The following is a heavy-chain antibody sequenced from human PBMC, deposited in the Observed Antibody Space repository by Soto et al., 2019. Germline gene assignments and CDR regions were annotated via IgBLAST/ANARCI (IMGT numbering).Heavy chain of an antibody. CDR3: ARVGHITNNGMAV. J-gene: IGHJ6*02. CDR1: GGTFSSYP. Sequence: QVQLVQSGAEVKKPGSSVKVSCEASGGTFSSYPINWVRQVPGQGLEWMGGIIPFFGTSNYAQKFQGRVTLTADDSTRTAYMELRSLRSEDTAVYSCARVGHITNNGMAVLGQGTTVTVYS. CDR2: IIPFFGTS. D-gene: IGHD1-26*01. V-gene: IGHV1-69*01.